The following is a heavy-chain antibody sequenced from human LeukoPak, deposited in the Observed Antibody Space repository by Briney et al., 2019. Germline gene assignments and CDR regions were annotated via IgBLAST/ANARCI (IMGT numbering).Heavy chain of an antibody. CDR2: INPNSGGT. J-gene: IGHJ4*02. CDR1: GYTFTGYY. CDR3: ARVWFGDFVPDVDY. D-gene: IGHD3-10*01. V-gene: IGHV1-2*02. Sequence: ASVKVSCKASGYTFTGYYMHWVRQAPGQGLEWMGWINPNSGGTNYAQKFQGRVTMTRDTSISTAYMELSRLRSDDTAVYYCARVWFGDFVPDVDYWGQGTLVTVSS.